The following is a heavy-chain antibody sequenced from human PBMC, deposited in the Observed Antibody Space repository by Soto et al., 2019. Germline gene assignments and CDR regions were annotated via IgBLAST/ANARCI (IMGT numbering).Heavy chain of an antibody. CDR2: ISYDGSNK. CDR1: GFTFSSYG. Sequence: GGSLRLSCAASGFTFSSYGMHWVRQAPGKVLEWVAVISYDGSNKYYADSVKGRFTISRDNSKNTLYLQMNSLRAEDTAVYYCAKSRTARYCSGGSCYTGAFDIWGQGTMVTVSS. D-gene: IGHD2-15*01. J-gene: IGHJ3*02. CDR3: AKSRTARYCSGGSCYTGAFDI. V-gene: IGHV3-30*18.